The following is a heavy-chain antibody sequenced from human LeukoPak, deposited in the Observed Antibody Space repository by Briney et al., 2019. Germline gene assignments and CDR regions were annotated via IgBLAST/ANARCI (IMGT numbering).Heavy chain of an antibody. CDR1: GGSISRSSYY. CDR3: APSMPDYYYGMDV. CDR2: IFYSGST. J-gene: IGHJ6*02. Sequence: PSETLSLTCTVSGGSISRSSYYWGWIRQPPGKGPEWIGSIFYSGSTYYNPSLKSRVTMSVDTSKNQFSLELSSVTVADTAVYYCAPSMPDYYYGMDVWGQGTTVTVS. V-gene: IGHV4-39*07. D-gene: IGHD2-2*01.